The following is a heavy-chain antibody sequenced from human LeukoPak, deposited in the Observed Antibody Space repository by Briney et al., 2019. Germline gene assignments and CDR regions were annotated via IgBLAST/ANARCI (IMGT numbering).Heavy chain of an antibody. CDR3: ATDLHFGYCTATSCANY. D-gene: IGHD2-2*03. CDR2: IRSTPDGGAT. V-gene: IGHV3-15*01. Sequence: GGSLRLSCAASGFTFTSSWMTWVRQAQGKGLEWVGRIRSTPDGGATDYAAPVKGRFTISRDDSKNTLYLQMSSLRTEDTAVYYCATDLHFGYCTATSCANYWGQGTLVTVSS. CDR1: GFTFTSSW. J-gene: IGHJ4*02.